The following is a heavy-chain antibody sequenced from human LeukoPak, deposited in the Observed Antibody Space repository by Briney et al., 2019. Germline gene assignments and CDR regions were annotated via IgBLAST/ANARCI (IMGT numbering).Heavy chain of an antibody. J-gene: IGHJ3*02. CDR3: ARLGITIFGVAPEAFDI. Sequence: PSETLSLTCAVYGGSFSGYYWSWIRQPPGKGLEWIGSIYYSGSTYYNPSLKSRVTISVDTSKNQFSLKLSSVTAADTAVYYCARLGITIFGVAPEAFDIWGQGTMVTVSS. CDR2: IYYSGST. D-gene: IGHD3-3*01. V-gene: IGHV4-34*01. CDR1: GGSFSGYY.